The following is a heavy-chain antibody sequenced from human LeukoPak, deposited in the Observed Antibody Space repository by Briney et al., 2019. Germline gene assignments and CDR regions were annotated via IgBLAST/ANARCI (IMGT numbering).Heavy chain of an antibody. V-gene: IGHV3-21*01. D-gene: IGHD3-22*01. Sequence: PGGSLRLSCAASGFTFSSYAMSWVRQAPGKGLEWVSSISSSSSYIYYADSVKGRLTISRDNANNSLYLQMNSLRAEDTAVYYCARDYYDSSGYYIVSRWGQGTLVTVSS. J-gene: IGHJ4*02. CDR3: ARDYYDSSGYYIVSR. CDR2: ISSSSSYI. CDR1: GFTFSSYA.